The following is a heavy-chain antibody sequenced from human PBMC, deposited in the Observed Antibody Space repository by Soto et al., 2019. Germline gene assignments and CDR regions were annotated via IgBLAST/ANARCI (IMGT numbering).Heavy chain of an antibody. CDR1: GFTFSGYS. CDR2: ISSSSSTI. CDR3: AREWFTVVRGRYYYYMDV. V-gene: IGHV3-48*01. J-gene: IGHJ6*03. D-gene: IGHD3-10*01. Sequence: EVQLVESGGGLVQPGGSLRLSCAASGFTFSGYSMNWVRQAPGKGLEWVSYISSSSSTIYYADSVKGRFTISRDNAKNSLYLQMNSLRAEDTAVYYCAREWFTVVRGRYYYYMDVWGKGTTVTVSS.